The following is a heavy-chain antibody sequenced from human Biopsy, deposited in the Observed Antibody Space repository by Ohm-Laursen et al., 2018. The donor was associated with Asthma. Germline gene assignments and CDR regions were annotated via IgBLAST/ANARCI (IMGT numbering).Heavy chain of an antibody. Sequence: SSLRLSCTAFGFMFRSFGMHWVRQAPGKGLEWVAVISYDGNHKFYEDSVKGRFTISRDNSKNTLYLQMNSLRAEDTAVYYCARDVDLRSVYWGQGTLVTVSS. D-gene: IGHD2-15*01. CDR3: ARDVDLRSVY. V-gene: IGHV3-30*03. CDR2: ISYDGNHK. CDR1: GFMFRSFG. J-gene: IGHJ4*02.